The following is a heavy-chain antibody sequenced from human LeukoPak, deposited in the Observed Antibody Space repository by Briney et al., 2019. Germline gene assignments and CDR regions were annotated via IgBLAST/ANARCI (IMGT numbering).Heavy chain of an antibody. CDR3: ARLSDSSGWGYFDY. Sequence: ASVNVSCKASGYTFTSYCISGVRQAPGQGLEWMGWISSYNGNTNYAQKLQGRVTMTTDTSTSTAYMELRSLRSDDTAVYYCARLSDSSGWGYFDYWGQGTLVTVSS. J-gene: IGHJ4*02. D-gene: IGHD6-19*01. CDR1: GYTFTSYC. CDR2: ISSYNGNT. V-gene: IGHV1-18*04.